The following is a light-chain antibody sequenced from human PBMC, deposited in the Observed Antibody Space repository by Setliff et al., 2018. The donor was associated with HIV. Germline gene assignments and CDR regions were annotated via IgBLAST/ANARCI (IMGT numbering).Light chain of an antibody. CDR1: HGINTY. Sequence: IQLTQSPSFLSASVGDRITITCRASHGINTYLVWYQQKPGKAPKLLIYAASTLQSGVPSRFSGGGSGTEFTLTISSLQPEDFATYYCQQLNSYPQTFGGGTKVDIK. CDR3: QQLNSYPQT. CDR2: AAS. V-gene: IGKV1-9*01. J-gene: IGKJ4*01.